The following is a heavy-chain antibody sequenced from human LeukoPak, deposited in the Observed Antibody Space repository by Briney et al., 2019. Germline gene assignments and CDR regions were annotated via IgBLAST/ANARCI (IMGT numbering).Heavy chain of an antibody. J-gene: IGHJ6*04. CDR1: GFTFSSYE. CDR2: ISSSGSTI. V-gene: IGHV3-48*03. D-gene: IGHD3/OR15-3a*01. CDR3: ASLGWTSEEV. Sequence: GGSLRLSCAASGFTFSSYEMNWVRQAPGKGLEWVSYISSSGSTIYYADSVKGRFTISRDNAKNSLYLQMNSLRAEDTAVYYCASLGWTSEEVRGKGTMVTVSS.